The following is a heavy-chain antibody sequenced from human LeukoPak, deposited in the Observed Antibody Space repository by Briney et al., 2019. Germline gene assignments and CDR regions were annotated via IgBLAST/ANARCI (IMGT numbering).Heavy chain of an antibody. V-gene: IGHV3-7*01. CDR2: IREDGSEK. CDR1: GFTLSSYW. Sequence: GGSLRLSCVASGFTLSSYWMSWVRQAPGKGLEWVANIREDGSEKYYVDSVKGRFTISRDNAKNSLWLQMNSLRAEDTAVYYCATSTGRRFDYWGQGTLVTVSS. J-gene: IGHJ4*02. CDR3: ATSTGRRFDY. D-gene: IGHD2-8*02.